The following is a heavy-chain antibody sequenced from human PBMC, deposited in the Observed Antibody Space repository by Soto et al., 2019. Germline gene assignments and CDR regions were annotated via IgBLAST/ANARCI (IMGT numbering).Heavy chain of an antibody. CDR3: ARLRHGSGWYQYGMDV. J-gene: IGHJ6*02. CDR1: VDSFTSYW. D-gene: IGHD6-19*01. CDR2: IDPSDSYT. Sequence: GESLKISWQGAVDSFTSYWISGVRQMPGKGLEWMGRIDPSDSYTNYSPSFQGHVTISADKSISTAYLQWSSLKASDTAMYYCARLRHGSGWYQYGMDVWGQGTTVTVSS. V-gene: IGHV5-10-1*01.